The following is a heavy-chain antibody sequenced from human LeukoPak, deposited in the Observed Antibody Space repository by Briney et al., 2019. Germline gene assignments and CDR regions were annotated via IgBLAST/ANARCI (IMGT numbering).Heavy chain of an antibody. CDR1: GFTFSSFD. CDR2: ISSSSSTI. V-gene: IGHV3-48*01. J-gene: IGHJ4*02. CDR3: ARGSDYYGSGSYYGESWSYYFDY. Sequence: HGGSLRLSCAASGFTFSSFDMNWVRQAPGKGLEWVSYISSSSSTIYYADSVKGRFTISRDNAKNSLYLQMNSLRAEDTAVYYCARGSDYYGSGSYYGESWSYYFDYWGQGTLVTVSS. D-gene: IGHD3-10*01.